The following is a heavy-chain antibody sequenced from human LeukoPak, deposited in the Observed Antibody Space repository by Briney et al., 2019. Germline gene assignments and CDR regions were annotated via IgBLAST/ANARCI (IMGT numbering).Heavy chain of an antibody. CDR2: IVVGSGNT. CDR3: AASSIAARQGVTGFDY. Sequence: SVKVSCKASGFTFTSSAMQWVRQARGQRLEWIGWIVVGSGNTNYAQKFQERVTITRDMSTSTAYMELSSLRSEDTAVYYCAASSIAARQGVTGFDYWGQGTLVTVSS. V-gene: IGHV1-58*02. D-gene: IGHD6-6*01. CDR1: GFTFTSSA. J-gene: IGHJ4*02.